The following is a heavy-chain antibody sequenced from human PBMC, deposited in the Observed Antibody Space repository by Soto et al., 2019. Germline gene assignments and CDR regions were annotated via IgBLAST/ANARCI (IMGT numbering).Heavy chain of an antibody. Sequence: PSETLSLTCTVSGGSVSSGSYYWSWIRQPPGKGLEWIGYIYYSGSTNYNPSLTSRVTISVDTSKNQFSLKLSSVTAADTAVYYCAREPALRFLEWLTPYGMDVWGQGTTVTVSS. CDR2: IYYSGST. CDR3: AREPALRFLEWLTPYGMDV. V-gene: IGHV4-61*01. J-gene: IGHJ6*02. D-gene: IGHD3-3*01. CDR1: GGSVSSGSYY.